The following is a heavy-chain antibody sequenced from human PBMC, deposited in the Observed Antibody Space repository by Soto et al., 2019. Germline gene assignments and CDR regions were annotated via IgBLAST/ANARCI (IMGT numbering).Heavy chain of an antibody. Sequence: GGSLRLSCAVSGFTFSSYGMHWVRQAPVKGLEWVAFISYDGSEKYYADSVKGRFTISRDNSKNTLYLQMNSLRAEDTDVFYCAKPGGPTYSYCDVEVWGQGTPGTVSS. CDR2: ISYDGSEK. D-gene: IGHD4-4*01. J-gene: IGHJ6*02. CDR1: GFTFSSYG. V-gene: IGHV3-30*18. CDR3: AKPGGPTYSYCDVEV.